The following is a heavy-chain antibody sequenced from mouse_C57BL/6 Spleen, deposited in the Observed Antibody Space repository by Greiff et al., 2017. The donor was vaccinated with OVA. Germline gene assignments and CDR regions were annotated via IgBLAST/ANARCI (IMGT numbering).Heavy chain of an antibody. CDR2: ISYDGSN. V-gene: IGHV3-6*01. CDR3: AREGTYYASYYFDY. CDR1: GYSITSGYY. D-gene: IGHD1-1*02. J-gene: IGHJ2*01. Sequence: EVKLQESGPGLVKPSQSLSLTCSVTGYSITSGYYWNWIRQFPGNKLEWMGYISYDGSNNYNPSLKNRISITRDTSKNQFFLKLNSVTTEDTATYDGAREGTYYASYYFDYWGQGTTLTVSS.